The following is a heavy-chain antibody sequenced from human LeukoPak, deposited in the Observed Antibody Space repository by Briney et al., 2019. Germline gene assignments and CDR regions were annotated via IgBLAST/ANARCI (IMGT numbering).Heavy chain of an antibody. V-gene: IGHV1-46*01. CDR1: GYTFSDHQ. D-gene: IGHD3-10*01. J-gene: IGHJ4*02. CDR2: ITPSDGST. Sequence: GASVTVSCKASGYTFSDHQMHWVRQAPGQGLEWMGKITPSDGSTTYAQKFQDRVTMTRDTSTSTVYMELNSLTSEDTAVYYCARDTYGSDYWGQGTLVTVSS. CDR3: ARDTYGSDY.